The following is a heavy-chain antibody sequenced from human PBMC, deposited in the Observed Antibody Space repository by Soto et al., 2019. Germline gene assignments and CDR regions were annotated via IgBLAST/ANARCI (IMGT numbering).Heavy chain of an antibody. D-gene: IGHD2-21*01. V-gene: IGHV4-39*01. CDR2: VYYTGIT. CDR1: GGSFSMTTYY. CDR3: VSQVPGIANYFDY. Sequence: PSETLSLTCPVSGGSFSMTTYYWGWIRQPPGKGLEWIGSVYYTGITYYNPSLKSRLTISIDTSMQQFSLKLSSVTAADTAVYYCVSQVPGIANYFDYWGQGALVTVS. J-gene: IGHJ4*02.